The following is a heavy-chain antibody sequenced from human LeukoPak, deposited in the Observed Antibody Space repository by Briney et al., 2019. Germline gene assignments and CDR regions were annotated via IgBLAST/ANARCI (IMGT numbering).Heavy chain of an antibody. V-gene: IGHV4-4*07. J-gene: IGHJ4*02. CDR3: AVAYSSGWMIDY. CDR2: IFTSGNT. Sequence: SETLSLTCTVSGGSISSHSWSWIRQPAGKGLEWIGRIFTSGNTYYNPSLKSRVIMSVDTSKNQFSLKLSSVTAADTAVYYCAVAYSSGWMIDYWGQGTLVTVSS. CDR1: GGSISSHS. D-gene: IGHD6-19*01.